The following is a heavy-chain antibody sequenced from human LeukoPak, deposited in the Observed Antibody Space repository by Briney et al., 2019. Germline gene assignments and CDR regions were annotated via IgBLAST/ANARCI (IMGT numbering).Heavy chain of an antibody. V-gene: IGHV4-34*01. CDR3: AREYSSGWYRSSRPKNYFDY. J-gene: IGHJ4*02. Sequence: SETLSLTCAVYGGSFSGYYWSWIRQPPGKGLEWIGEINHSGSTNYNPSLKSRVTISVDTSKNQFSLKLSSVTAADTAVYYCAREYSSGWYRSSRPKNYFDYWGQGTLGTVSS. CDR1: GGSFSGYY. CDR2: INHSGST. D-gene: IGHD6-19*01.